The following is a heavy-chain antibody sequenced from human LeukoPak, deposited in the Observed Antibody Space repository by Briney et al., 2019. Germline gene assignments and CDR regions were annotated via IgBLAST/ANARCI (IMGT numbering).Heavy chain of an antibody. CDR2: INPNSGGT. CDR1: GYTFTGYY. CDR3: ARPVGSWTNWFDP. Sequence: ASVKVSCKASGYTFTGYYMHWVRQAPGQGLEWMGWINPNSGGTNYAQKFQGRVTMTRDTSISTAYMELSRLRSDDTAVYYCARPVGSWTNWFDPWGQGTLVTVSS. J-gene: IGHJ5*02. V-gene: IGHV1-2*02. D-gene: IGHD6-13*01.